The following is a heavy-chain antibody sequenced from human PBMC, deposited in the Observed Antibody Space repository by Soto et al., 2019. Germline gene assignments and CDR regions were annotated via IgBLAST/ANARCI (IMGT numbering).Heavy chain of an antibody. CDR1: GDSIGTGGYY. Sequence: QVQLQESGPGLVKPSQTLSLTCTVSGDSIGTGGYYWDWIRQHPGKGPEWIGYIHYSGSTYYNPSLESRLTTSLDASKNQFSLHLSSVTAADTAVYYCATNHDDISGRTPLLFDSWGQGTLVTVSS. CDR2: IHYSGST. D-gene: IGHD3-22*01. J-gene: IGHJ4*02. CDR3: ATNHDDISGRTPLLFDS. V-gene: IGHV4-31*03.